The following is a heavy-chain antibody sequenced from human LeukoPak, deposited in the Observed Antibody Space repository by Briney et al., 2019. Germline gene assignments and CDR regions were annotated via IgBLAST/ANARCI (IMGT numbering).Heavy chain of an antibody. CDR3: AKDFSGSWYFAYYFDY. D-gene: IGHD6-13*01. V-gene: IGHV3-30*18. Sequence: GALRLSCAASGFTFSSYGMHWVRQAPGKGLEWVAVISYDGSNKYYADSVKGRFTISRDNSKNTLYLRMNSLRAEDTAVYYCAKDFSGSWYFAYYFDYWGQGTLVTVSS. CDR2: ISYDGSNK. CDR1: GFTFSSYG. J-gene: IGHJ4*02.